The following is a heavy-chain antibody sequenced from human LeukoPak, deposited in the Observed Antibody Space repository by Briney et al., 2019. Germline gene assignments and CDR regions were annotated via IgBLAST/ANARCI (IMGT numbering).Heavy chain of an antibody. V-gene: IGHV4-39*01. CDR1: GDSISSSSYY. Sequence: PSETLSLTCTVSGDSISSSSYYWGWIRQPPGKGLEWIGSIYYSGSTYYNPSLKSRVTISVDTSKNQFSLKLSSVTAADTAVYYCAGKRGSYWFDPWGQGTLVTVSS. CDR3: AGKRGSYWFDP. D-gene: IGHD5-12*01. J-gene: IGHJ5*02. CDR2: IYYSGST.